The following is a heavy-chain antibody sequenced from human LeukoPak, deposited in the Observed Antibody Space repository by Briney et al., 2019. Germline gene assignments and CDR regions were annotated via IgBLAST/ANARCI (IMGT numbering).Heavy chain of an antibody. V-gene: IGHV3-74*01. J-gene: IGHJ4*02. Sequence: GGSLRLSCAASGFTFSSYWMHWVRQAPGKGLVWVSRINSDGSSTSYADSVKGRFTISRDNAKNMLYLQMNSLRAEDTAVYYCARGNVVSPPDYWGQGTLVTVSS. CDR3: ARGNVVSPPDY. D-gene: IGHD2-8*01. CDR1: GFTFSSYW. CDR2: INSDGSST.